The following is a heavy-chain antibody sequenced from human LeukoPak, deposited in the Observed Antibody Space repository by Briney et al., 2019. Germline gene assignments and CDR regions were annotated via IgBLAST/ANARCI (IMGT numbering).Heavy chain of an antibody. V-gene: IGHV4-4*07. J-gene: IGHJ4*02. Sequence: PSETLSLTCTVSGGSINTYYWSWIRQPAGKGLEWIGRIYTSGSTNYNPSLKSRVTISVDTSKNQFSLKLSSVTAADTAVYYCASTYYYGSGSYYTYPQSVDYWGQGTLVTVSS. CDR3: ASTYYYGSGSYYTYPQSVDY. CDR1: GGSINTYY. D-gene: IGHD3-10*01. CDR2: IYTSGST.